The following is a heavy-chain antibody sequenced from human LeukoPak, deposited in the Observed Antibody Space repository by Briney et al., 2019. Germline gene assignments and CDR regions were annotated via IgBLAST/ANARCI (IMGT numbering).Heavy chain of an antibody. D-gene: IGHD3-3*01. CDR1: GYTFSGHY. CDR3: ARGNTIFGVAVYYFDY. J-gene: IGHJ4*02. CDR2: INPNSGGT. V-gene: IGHV1-2*02. Sequence: ASVKVSCKASGYTFSGHYMHWVRQAPGQGLEWMGWINPNSGGTNYAQKFQGRVTMTRDTSISTAYMELSRLRSDDTAVYYCARGNTIFGVAVYYFDYWGQGILVTVSS.